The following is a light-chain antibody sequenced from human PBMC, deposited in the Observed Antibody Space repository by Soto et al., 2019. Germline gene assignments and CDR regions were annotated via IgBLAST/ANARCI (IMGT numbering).Light chain of an antibody. CDR2: DAS. V-gene: IGKV3-11*01. Sequence: EIVVTQSPATLSLSPGERATLSCRASQSVSSYLAWYQQKPGQAPRLLIYDASNRATGIPARFGGSESGTDFTLAISSLEPEDFAVYYCQQRSNWQGATFGGGTKVEIK. CDR3: QQRSNWQGAT. CDR1: QSVSSY. J-gene: IGKJ4*01.